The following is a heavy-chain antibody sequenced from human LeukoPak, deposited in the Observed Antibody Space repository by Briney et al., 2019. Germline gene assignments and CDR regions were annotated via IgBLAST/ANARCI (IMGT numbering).Heavy chain of an antibody. CDR2: ISYDGSNK. Sequence: GGSLRLSCAASGFTFSSYGMHWVRQAPGKGLEWVAVISYDGSNKYYADSVKGRFTISRDNSKNTLYLQMNSLRAEDTAVYYCAKDQGWLQFNWVDYWGQGTLVTVSS. V-gene: IGHV3-30*18. CDR1: GFTFSSYG. CDR3: AKDQGWLQFNWVDY. D-gene: IGHD5-24*01. J-gene: IGHJ4*02.